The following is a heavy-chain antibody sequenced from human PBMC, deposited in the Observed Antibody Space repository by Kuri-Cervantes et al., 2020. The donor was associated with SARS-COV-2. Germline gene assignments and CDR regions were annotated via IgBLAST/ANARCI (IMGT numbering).Heavy chain of an antibody. CDR1: GYMFTEYY. Sequence: KASGYMFTEYYIHSVRQAPGQGLEWMGWINPNSGGTKYAQKLQGRVTMTRDTSISTAYMELSRLRSDDTAVYYCVRFRYYDTSRNASDIWGQGTMVTVSS. CDR3: VRFRYYDTSRNASDI. CDR2: INPNSGGT. V-gene: IGHV1-2*02. J-gene: IGHJ3*02. D-gene: IGHD3-22*01.